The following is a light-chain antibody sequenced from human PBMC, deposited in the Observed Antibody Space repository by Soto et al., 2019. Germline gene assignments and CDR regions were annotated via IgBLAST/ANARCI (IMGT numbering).Light chain of an antibody. V-gene: IGKV3-11*01. CDR1: QSVSSS. J-gene: IGKJ4*01. CDR2: DAS. Sequence: EIVLTQSPATLSLSPGARATLSCRASQSVSSSLAWYQQKPGQAPRLLIYDASIMATGIPARFSGSGSGTDFTLTISSLEPEDFAVDYCQQSNNWPPLTFGGGTKVEIK. CDR3: QQSNNWPPLT.